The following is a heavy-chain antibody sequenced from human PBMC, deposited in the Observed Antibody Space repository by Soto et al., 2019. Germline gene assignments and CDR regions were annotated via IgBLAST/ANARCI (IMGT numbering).Heavy chain of an antibody. V-gene: IGHV4-59*08. J-gene: IGHJ5*02. Sequence: PSETLSLTCTVSGGSISSYYWSWIRQPPGKGLKRIGYIYDSGSTNYNPSLKSRVTISVDTSKNQFSLKLSSVTAADTAVYYCARILLWFGELLPDGGFDPWGQGTLVTVSS. CDR3: ARILLWFGELLPDGGFDP. CDR1: GGSISSYY. D-gene: IGHD3-10*01. CDR2: IYDSGST.